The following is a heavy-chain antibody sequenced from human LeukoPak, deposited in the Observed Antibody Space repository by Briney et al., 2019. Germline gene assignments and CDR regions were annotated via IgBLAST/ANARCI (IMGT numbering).Heavy chain of an antibody. CDR3: AREPGFDSSGYLNWFDP. J-gene: IGHJ5*02. D-gene: IGHD3-22*01. Sequence: SETLSLTCTVSGGSISSYYWSWIQQPPGKGLEWIACISYSGSTKYNPSLKSRVTISVDTSKNQLSLKLSSVTAADTVVYYCAREPGFDSSGYLNWFDPWGQGTLVTVSS. V-gene: IGHV4-59*13. CDR2: ISYSGST. CDR1: GGSISSYY.